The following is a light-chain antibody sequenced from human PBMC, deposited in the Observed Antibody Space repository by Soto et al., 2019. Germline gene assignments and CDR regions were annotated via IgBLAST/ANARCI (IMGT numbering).Light chain of an antibody. CDR2: DVS. V-gene: IGLV2-11*01. Sequence: QSVLTQPRSVSGSPGQSVTISCTGTSSDVGGYNYVSWYQHHPGRAPKLMIYDVSRRPSGVPDRFSGSNSGNTASLTISGLQAEDEADYYCCSYAGGYTYVFGTGTKVTVL. CDR1: SSDVGGYNY. J-gene: IGLJ1*01. CDR3: CSYAGGYTYV.